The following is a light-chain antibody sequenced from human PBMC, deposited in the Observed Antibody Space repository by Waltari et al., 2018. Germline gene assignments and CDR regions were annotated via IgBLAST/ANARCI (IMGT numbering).Light chain of an antibody. CDR2: GAS. CDR1: QRLGKNY. CDR3: QQYASSVLYT. V-gene: IGKV3-20*01. Sequence: EIVLTQSPGTLSLSPGDRASLSCKASQRLGKNYLAWYQHKPGQAPRLLIYGASSRAAGITDRFSGSGSGTDFTLTISRLEPEDFAVYYCQQYASSVLYTFGQGTKLEIK. J-gene: IGKJ2*01.